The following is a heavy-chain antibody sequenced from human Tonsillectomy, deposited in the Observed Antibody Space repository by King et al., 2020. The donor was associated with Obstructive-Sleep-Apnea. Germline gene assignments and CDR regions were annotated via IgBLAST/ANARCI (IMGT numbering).Heavy chain of an antibody. CDR1: GFTFSSYN. Sequence: EVQLVESGGGLVKPGGSLRLSCAASGFTFSSYNMNWVRQAPGKGLEWVSSISSSSGCIYYTDSVKGRFSISRDNAKNSLYLQMNSLRVEDSAVYYCATALAAAAPFDSWGQGTLVTVSS. J-gene: IGHJ4*02. CDR3: ATALAAAAPFDS. D-gene: IGHD6-13*01. CDR2: ISSSSGCI. V-gene: IGHV3-21*06.